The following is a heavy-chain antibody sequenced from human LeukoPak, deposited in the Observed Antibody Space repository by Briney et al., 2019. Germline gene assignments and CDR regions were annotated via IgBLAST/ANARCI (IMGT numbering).Heavy chain of an antibody. V-gene: IGHV4-39*07. J-gene: IGHJ5*02. CDR1: GGSISSSSYY. D-gene: IGHD2-2*01. Sequence: SETLSLTCTVSGGSISSSSYYWGWIRQPPGKGLEWIGSIYTSGSTNYNPSLKSRVTMSVDTSKNQFSLKLSSVTAADTAVYYCARGPDIVVVPAADLNWFDPWGQGTLVTVSS. CDR3: ARGPDIVVVPAADLNWFDP. CDR2: IYTSGST.